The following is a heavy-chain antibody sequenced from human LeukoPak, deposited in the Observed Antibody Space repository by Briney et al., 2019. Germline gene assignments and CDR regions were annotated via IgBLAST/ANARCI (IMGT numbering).Heavy chain of an antibody. V-gene: IGHV3-23*01. J-gene: IGHJ4*02. D-gene: IGHD3-10*01. Sequence: GGALRLSCAASGSTFSSYAMSWVRQAPGKGLEWGSAISGSGGSTYYADAVKGRFTISRDNSKNALYLQMNSLRAEDTAVYYCAKVRSVLLWFGELGWDYWGQGTLVTVSS. CDR1: GSTFSSYA. CDR3: AKVRSVLLWFGELGWDY. CDR2: ISGSGGST.